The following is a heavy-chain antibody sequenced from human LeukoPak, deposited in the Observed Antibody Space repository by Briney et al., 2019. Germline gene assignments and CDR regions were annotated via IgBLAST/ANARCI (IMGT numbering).Heavy chain of an antibody. CDR2: IYYSGST. CDR3: ARAPGGSGYYYCYMDV. J-gene: IGHJ6*03. CDR1: GGSISSYY. V-gene: IGHV4-59*01. D-gene: IGHD2-15*01. Sequence: SETLSLTCTVSGGSISSYYWSWIRQPPGKGLEWIGYIYYSGSTNYNPSLKSRVTISVDTSKNQFSLKLSSVTAADTAVYYCARAPGGSGYYYCYMDVWGKGTTVTVSS.